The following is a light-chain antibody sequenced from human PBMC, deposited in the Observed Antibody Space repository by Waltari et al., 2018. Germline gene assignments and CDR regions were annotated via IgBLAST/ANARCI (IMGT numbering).Light chain of an antibody. CDR2: DVS. J-gene: IGLJ1*01. Sequence: QSALTQPASVSGSPGLSTTIPCTGTSSDVGGYNNVSWYQQHPGKAPKLMIYDVSKRPSGVSNRFSGSKSGNTASLTISGLQAEDEADYYCSSYTSSSTYVFGTGTKVTVL. V-gene: IGLV2-14*01. CDR1: SSDVGGYNN. CDR3: SSYTSSSTYV.